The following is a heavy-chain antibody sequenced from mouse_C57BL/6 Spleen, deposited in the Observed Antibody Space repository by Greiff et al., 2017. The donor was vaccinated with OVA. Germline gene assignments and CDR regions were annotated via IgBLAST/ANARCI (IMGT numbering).Heavy chain of an antibody. J-gene: IGHJ4*01. V-gene: IGHV14-4*01. CDR2: IDPENGDT. CDR3: TTGNSYAMDY. D-gene: IGHD2-1*01. Sequence: EVQLQQSGAELVRPGASVKLSCTASGFNIKDDYMHWVKQRPEQGLEWIGWIDPENGDTEYASKFQGKATITADTSSNTAYLQLSSLTSEDTAVYYCTTGNSYAMDYWGQGTSVTVSS. CDR1: GFNIKDDY.